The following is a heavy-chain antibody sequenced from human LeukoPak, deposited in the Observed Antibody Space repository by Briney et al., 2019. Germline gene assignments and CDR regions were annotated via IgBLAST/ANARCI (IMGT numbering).Heavy chain of an antibody. J-gene: IGHJ2*01. Sequence: SETLSLTCTVSGGSIFSYYWNWIRQSPGKGLEWLGYIYSNGITNYSPSLRSRGTISIATSKNQFSLGLASVTAADTAIYYCARRAYFDSSGYSPTSGYFDLWGRGTLVTVSS. CDR3: ARRAYFDSSGYSPTSGYFDL. CDR2: IYSNGIT. D-gene: IGHD3-22*01. CDR1: GGSIFSYY. V-gene: IGHV4-4*08.